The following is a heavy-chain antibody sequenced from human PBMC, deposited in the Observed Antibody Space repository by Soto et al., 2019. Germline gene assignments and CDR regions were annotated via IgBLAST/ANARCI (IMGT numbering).Heavy chain of an antibody. CDR1: GGSISSGGYY. J-gene: IGHJ5*02. D-gene: IGHD3-10*01. Sequence: QVQLQESGPGLVKPSQTLSLTCTVSGGSISSGGYYWSWIRQHPGKGLEWIGYIYYSGSTYYNPSLKSRVTISVDTSKNQFSLKLSSVTAADTAVYYCARDRKVRGVIPNWFDPWGQGTLVTVSS. CDR2: IYYSGST. V-gene: IGHV4-31*03. CDR3: ARDRKVRGVIPNWFDP.